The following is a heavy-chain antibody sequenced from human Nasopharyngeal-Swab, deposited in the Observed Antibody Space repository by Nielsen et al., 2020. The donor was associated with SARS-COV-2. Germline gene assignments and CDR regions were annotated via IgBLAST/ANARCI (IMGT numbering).Heavy chain of an antibody. CDR1: GGSFSGYY. CDR2: INHSGST. J-gene: IGHJ6*02. V-gene: IGHV4-34*01. Sequence: SETLSLTCAVYGGSFSGYYCSWIRQPPGKGLEWIGEINHSGSTNYNPSLKSRVTISVDTSKNQFSLKLSSVTAADTAVYYCAREAGIFGVVRLRYYYGMDVWGQGTTVTVSS. D-gene: IGHD3-3*01. CDR3: AREAGIFGVVRLRYYYGMDV.